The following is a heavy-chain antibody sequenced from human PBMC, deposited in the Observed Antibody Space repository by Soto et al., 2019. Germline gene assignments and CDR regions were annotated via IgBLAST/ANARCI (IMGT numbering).Heavy chain of an antibody. V-gene: IGHV4-34*01. CDR2: INHSGST. CDR1: GGSFSGYY. CDR3: ARGKRKGGANCGYYFDY. Sequence: QVQLQQWGAGLLKPSETLSLTCAVYGGSFSGYYWSWIRQPPGKGLEWIGEINHSGSTNYNPSLKRRVTISVDTSKNQFSLKLSSVTGADRAVYYCARGKRKGGANCGYYFDYWGQGTLVTVSA. J-gene: IGHJ4*02. D-gene: IGHD7-27*01.